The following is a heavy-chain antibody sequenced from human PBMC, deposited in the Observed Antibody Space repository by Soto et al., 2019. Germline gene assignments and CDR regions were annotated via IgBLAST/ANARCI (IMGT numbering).Heavy chain of an antibody. CDR1: GGSISSSSYY. Sequence: AETLSLTCTVSGGSISSSSYYWGWIRQPPGKGLEWIGSIYYSGSTYYNPSLKSRVTISVDTSKNQFSLKLSSVTAADTAVYYCATIRFLEWLLSWPCWFDPWGQGTLVTVSS. CDR2: IYYSGST. V-gene: IGHV4-39*01. D-gene: IGHD3-3*01. J-gene: IGHJ5*02. CDR3: ATIRFLEWLLSWPCWFDP.